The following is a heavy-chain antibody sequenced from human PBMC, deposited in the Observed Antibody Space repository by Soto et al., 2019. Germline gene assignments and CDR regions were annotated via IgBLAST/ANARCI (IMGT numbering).Heavy chain of an antibody. D-gene: IGHD6-13*01. CDR1: GGSFSGYY. J-gene: IGHJ6*03. Sequence: SETLSLTCAVYGGSFSGYYWSWIRQPPGKGLEWIGEINHSGSTNYNPSLKRRVTISVDTSKNQFSLKLSSVTAADTAVYYCAREGSSWSSYYYYMDVWGKGTTVTVSS. V-gene: IGHV4-34*01. CDR2: INHSGST. CDR3: AREGSSWSSYYYYMDV.